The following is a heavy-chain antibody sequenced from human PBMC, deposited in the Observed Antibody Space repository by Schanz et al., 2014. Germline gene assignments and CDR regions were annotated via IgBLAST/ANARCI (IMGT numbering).Heavy chain of an antibody. J-gene: IGHJ4*02. CDR2: ISGSGGST. V-gene: IGHV3-23*04. D-gene: IGHD1-20*01. CDR1: GITFSSHS. CDR3: ANNWNLDY. Sequence: VQLVESGGGVVQPGGSLRLSCAASGITFSSHSFNWVRQAPGKGLEWVSAISGSGGSTYYADSVRGRFTISRDNSKNTLYLQMNSLRAEDTAVYYCANNWNLDYWGQGTLVTVSS.